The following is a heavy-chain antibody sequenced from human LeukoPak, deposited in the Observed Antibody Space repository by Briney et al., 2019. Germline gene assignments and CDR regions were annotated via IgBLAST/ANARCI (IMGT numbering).Heavy chain of an antibody. CDR3: ARDKNRAVVTAHVY. CDR2: IYTSGSS. Sequence: SETLSLTCTVSGGSISSSYWSWIRQPAGKGLEWIGRIYTSGSSNYNPSLTRRVTRSVDTSKNQFSLKLSSVTAADTAVYYCARDKNRAVVTAHVYWGQGTLVTVSS. D-gene: IGHD2-21*02. J-gene: IGHJ4*02. V-gene: IGHV4-4*07. CDR1: GGSISSSY.